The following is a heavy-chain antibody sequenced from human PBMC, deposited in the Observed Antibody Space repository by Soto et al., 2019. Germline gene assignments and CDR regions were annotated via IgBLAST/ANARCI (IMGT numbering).Heavy chain of an antibody. CDR1: GFTFSNYD. CDR3: AKDGAIAAADYFFDY. D-gene: IGHD6-13*01. J-gene: IGHJ4*02. Sequence: QVQLVESGGGVVQPGRSLKLSCAASGFTFSNYDIHWVRQAPGKGLEWVAVIASDGKDKRYADSVKGRFTISRDNSKNTVYLQMNSLRGEDTAVYYCAKDGAIAAADYFFDYWGQGSLVTGSS. CDR2: IASDGKDK. V-gene: IGHV3-30*18.